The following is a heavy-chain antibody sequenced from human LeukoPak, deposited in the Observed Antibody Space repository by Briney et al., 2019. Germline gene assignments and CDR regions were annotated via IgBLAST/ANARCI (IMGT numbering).Heavy chain of an antibody. CDR3: ARGGGLDV. V-gene: IGHV3-7*03. CDR2: INHNGDVN. Sequence: XWXNWARQXXGXGLEWVASINHNGDVNYYVDSVKGRFTISRDNAKNSLYLQMSNLRAEDTAVYFCARGGGLDVWGQGATVTVSS. J-gene: IGHJ6*02. D-gene: IGHD3-16*01. CDR1: XW.